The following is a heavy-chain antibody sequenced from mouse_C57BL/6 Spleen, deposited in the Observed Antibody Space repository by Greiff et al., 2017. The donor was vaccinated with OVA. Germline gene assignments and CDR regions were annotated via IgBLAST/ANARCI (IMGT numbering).Heavy chain of an antibody. Sequence: VQLKQSGAELVKPGASVKLSCTASGFNITDYYMHWVKQRPEQGLEWIGRIYPEDGDTKYAPKFQGKATITADTSSNTAYLQLSSLTSEDTAVYYGALSYSGSSSFDYWGQGTTLTVAS. CDR1: GFNITDYY. CDR2: IYPEDGDT. D-gene: IGHD1-1*01. V-gene: IGHV14-2*01. J-gene: IGHJ2*01. CDR3: ALSYSGSSSFDY.